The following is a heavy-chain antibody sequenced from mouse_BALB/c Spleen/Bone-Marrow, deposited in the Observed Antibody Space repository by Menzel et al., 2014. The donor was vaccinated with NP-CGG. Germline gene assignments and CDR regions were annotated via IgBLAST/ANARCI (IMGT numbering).Heavy chain of an antibody. CDR2: IYPGDGDT. J-gene: IGHJ2*01. CDR3: ARRGPGFDY. CDR1: GYAFSSHW. V-gene: IGHV1-80*01. Sequence: VQLQQSGAELVRPGSSVKISCKASGYAFSSHWMNWVKQRPGQGLEWIGQIYPGDGDTNYNGKFKGKATLTADKSSSTAYMQLSSLTSEDSAVYFCARRGPGFDYWGQGTTLTVSS. D-gene: IGHD3-3*01.